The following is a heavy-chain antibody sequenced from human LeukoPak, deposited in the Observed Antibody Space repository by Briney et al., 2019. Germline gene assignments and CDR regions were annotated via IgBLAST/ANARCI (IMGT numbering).Heavy chain of an antibody. V-gene: IGHV3-23*01. CDR3: AKEGNFDWLLYSYYFDY. Sequence: GGSLRLSCAASGFTFSSYAMSWVRQAPGKGLEWVSAISGSGGSTYYADSVKGRFTISRDNSKNTLYLQMNSLRAEDTAVYYCAKEGNFDWLLYSYYFDYWGQGTLVTVSS. CDR2: ISGSGGST. D-gene: IGHD3-9*01. CDR1: GFTFSSYA. J-gene: IGHJ4*02.